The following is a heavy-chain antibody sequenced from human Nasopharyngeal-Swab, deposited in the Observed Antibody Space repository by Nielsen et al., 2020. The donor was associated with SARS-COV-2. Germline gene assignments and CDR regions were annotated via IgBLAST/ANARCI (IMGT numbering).Heavy chain of an antibody. CDR3: ARARGYLTHYYMDV. Sequence: GGSLRLSCAASGFVFSTYSMHWVRLAPGKGLEWVALISVDGRNSNYADSVKGRFIISRDNSEKTVDLQMNSLRGEDTAVYYGARARGYLTHYYMDVWGSGTTVTVSS. CDR1: GFVFSTYS. CDR2: ISVDGRNS. V-gene: IGHV3-30*04. J-gene: IGHJ6*03. D-gene: IGHD3-10*01.